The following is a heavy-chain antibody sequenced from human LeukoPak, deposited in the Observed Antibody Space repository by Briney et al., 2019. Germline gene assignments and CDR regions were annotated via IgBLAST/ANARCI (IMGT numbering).Heavy chain of an antibody. V-gene: IGHV3-13*01. D-gene: IGHD1-26*01. CDR3: ARGGRSSDTFDF. CDR2: IDVVSDT. J-gene: IGHJ4*02. CDR1: GFVFSRKE. Sequence: PGGSLRLACAASGFVFSRKEMHWIRQVTGKGLEWVSTIDVVSDTYYSDSVKGRFTISREDDKKSLFLQMNSLAAGDTGVYYCARGGRSSDTFDFGGQGTLVTVSS.